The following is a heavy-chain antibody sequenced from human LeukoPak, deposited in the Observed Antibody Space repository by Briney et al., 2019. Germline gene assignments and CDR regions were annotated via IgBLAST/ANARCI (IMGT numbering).Heavy chain of an antibody. J-gene: IGHJ4*02. D-gene: IGHD3-3*01. CDR3: ARPSTTIFGVVIDY. CDR2: IYYSGST. Sequence: SETLSLTCTVSGGSISSSSYYWGWIRQPPGKGLEWIGSIYYSGSTYYNPSLKSRVTISVDTSKNQFSPKLSSVTAADTAVYYCARPSTTIFGVVIDYWGQGTLVTVSS. V-gene: IGHV4-39*01. CDR1: GGSISSSSYY.